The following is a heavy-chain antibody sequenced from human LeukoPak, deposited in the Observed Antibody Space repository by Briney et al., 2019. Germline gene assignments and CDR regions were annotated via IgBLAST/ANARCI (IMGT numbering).Heavy chain of an antibody. D-gene: IGHD2-8*01. CDR2: INPSGGST. Sequence: ASVKVSCKASGYTFTSYYMHWVRQAPGQGLEWMGIINPSGGSTSYAQKFQGRVTMTRDTSMSTVYMELSRLRSDDTAVYYCARTSNSVSDAFDFWGQGTMVTVSS. J-gene: IGHJ3*01. V-gene: IGHV1-46*01. CDR1: GYTFTSYY. CDR3: ARTSNSVSDAFDF.